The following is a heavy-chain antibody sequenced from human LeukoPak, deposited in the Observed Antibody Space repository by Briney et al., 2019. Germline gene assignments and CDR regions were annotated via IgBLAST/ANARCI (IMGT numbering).Heavy chain of an antibody. CDR2: TYYRSTWYN. CDR3: ATRLPQYDCFDP. Sequence: SQTLSLTCAISGDSFSSNSVTWNWIRQSPSRGLEWLGSTYYRSTWYNDYAVSVRGRITVNPDTSKNQFSLHLTSVTPEDTAVYYCATRLPQYDCFDPWGQGILVTVSS. J-gene: IGHJ5*02. CDR1: GDSFSSNSVT. D-gene: IGHD2-21*02. V-gene: IGHV6-1*01.